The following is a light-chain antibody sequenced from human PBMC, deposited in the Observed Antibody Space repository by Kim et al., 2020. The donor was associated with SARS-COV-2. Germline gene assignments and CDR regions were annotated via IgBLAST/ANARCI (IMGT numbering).Light chain of an antibody. CDR3: KHYDNWPPYT. V-gene: IGKV3-15*01. CDR1: QSVGSN. CDR2: GAS. J-gene: IGKJ2*01. Sequence: VSPGERATLACRASQSVGSNVAWFQQKLGQAPRLLIYGASTRATDTPPRFSGSGSETEFTLTITSLQSEDFAVYFCKHYDNWPPYTFGQGTKLEI.